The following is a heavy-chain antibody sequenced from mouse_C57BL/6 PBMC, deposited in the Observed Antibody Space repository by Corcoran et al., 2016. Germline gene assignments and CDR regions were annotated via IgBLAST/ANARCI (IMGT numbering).Heavy chain of an antibody. J-gene: IGHJ3*01. D-gene: IGHD2-4*01. CDR3: ARGGIYYDYDRASWFAY. CDR1: GYTFTDYY. Sequence: EVQLQQSGPVLVKPGASVKMSCKASGYTFTDYYMNWVKQSHGKSLEWIGVINPYNGGTSYNQKFKGKATLTVDKSSSTAYMELNSLTSEDSAVYYCARGGIYYDYDRASWFAYWGQGTLVTVSA. V-gene: IGHV1-19*01. CDR2: INPYNGGT.